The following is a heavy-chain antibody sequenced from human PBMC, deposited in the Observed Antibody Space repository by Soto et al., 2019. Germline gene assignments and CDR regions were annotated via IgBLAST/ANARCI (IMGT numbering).Heavy chain of an antibody. CDR1: GYTFTSYD. CDR2: INPNSGGT. V-gene: IGHV1-2*04. Sequence: ASVKVSCKASGYTFTSYDTNWVRQAPGQGLEWMGWINPNSGGTNYAQKFQGWVTMTRDTSISTAYMELSRLRSDDTAVYYCARDPNVDIVATGYGMDVWGQGTTVTVSS. D-gene: IGHD5-12*01. J-gene: IGHJ6*02. CDR3: ARDPNVDIVATGYGMDV.